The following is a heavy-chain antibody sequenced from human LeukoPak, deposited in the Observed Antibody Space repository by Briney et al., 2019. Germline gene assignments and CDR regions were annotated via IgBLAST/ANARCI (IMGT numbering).Heavy chain of an antibody. CDR3: ARPSVLGPNTDY. J-gene: IGHJ4*02. V-gene: IGHV3-7*01. Sequence: PGGSLRLSCAASGFTFSNYWMSWVRQTPGKGLEWVATIEQDGSEKYYVDSVKGRFTISGDNAKESLFLQMNSLRADDTAVYYCARPSVLGPNTDYWGQGTLVTVSS. CDR2: IEQDGSEK. CDR1: GFTFSNYW. D-gene: IGHD4/OR15-4a*01.